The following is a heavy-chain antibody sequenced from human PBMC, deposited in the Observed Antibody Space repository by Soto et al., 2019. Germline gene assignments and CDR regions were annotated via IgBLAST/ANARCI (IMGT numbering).Heavy chain of an antibody. D-gene: IGHD2-21*02. CDR1: GYTFTSHT. J-gene: IGHJ5*02. CDR2: INAGNGNT. CDR3: ARDLGDSVIYWFDP. Sequence: GASVEVSCKASGYTFTSHTIHWVGQGPGQRLEWMGCINAGNGNTKYSQKFQGRVTITRDTSASTAYMELSSLRSEDTAVYYCARDLGDSVIYWFDPWGQGTLVTVSS. V-gene: IGHV1-3*01.